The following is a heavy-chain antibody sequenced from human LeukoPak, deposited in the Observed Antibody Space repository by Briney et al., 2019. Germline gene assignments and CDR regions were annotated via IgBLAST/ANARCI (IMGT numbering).Heavy chain of an antibody. Sequence: ESGPTLVKPTQTLTLTCTFSGFSLSTSGVGGGWIRQPPGKALEWLALIYWNDDKRYSPSLKSRLTITKDTSKNQVVLTMTNMDPVDTATYYCARPRGYSYGYYYWGQGTLVTVSS. D-gene: IGHD5-18*01. V-gene: IGHV2-5*01. J-gene: IGHJ4*02. CDR2: IYWNDDK. CDR1: GFSLSTSGVG. CDR3: ARPRGYSYGYYY.